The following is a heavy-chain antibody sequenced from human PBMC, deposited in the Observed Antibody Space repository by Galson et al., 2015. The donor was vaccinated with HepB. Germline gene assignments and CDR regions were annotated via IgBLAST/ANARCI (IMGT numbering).Heavy chain of an antibody. CDR1: GLTFSNY. V-gene: IGHV4-59*01. CDR3: ARARFRELSDI. Sequence: LRLSCAASGLTFSNYWSWIRQPPGKGLEWIGYIYYSGSTNYNPSLKSRVTISVDTSKNQFSLKLSSVTAADTAVYYCARARFRELSDIWGQGTMVTVSS. CDR2: IYYSGST. D-gene: IGHD3-10*02. J-gene: IGHJ3*02.